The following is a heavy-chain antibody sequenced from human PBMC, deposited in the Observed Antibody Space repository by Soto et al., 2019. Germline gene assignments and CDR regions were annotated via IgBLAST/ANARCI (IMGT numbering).Heavy chain of an antibody. CDR3: ARDLFSSGWYSGVSGWFDP. V-gene: IGHV1-18*01. J-gene: IGHJ5*02. Sequence: GASVKVSCKASGYTFTSYGISWVRQAPGQGLEWMGWISAYNGNTNYAQKLQGRVTMTTDTSTSTAYMELRSLRSDDTAVYYCARDLFSSGWYSGVSGWFDPWGQGTLVTVSS. D-gene: IGHD6-19*01. CDR2: ISAYNGNT. CDR1: GYTFTSYG.